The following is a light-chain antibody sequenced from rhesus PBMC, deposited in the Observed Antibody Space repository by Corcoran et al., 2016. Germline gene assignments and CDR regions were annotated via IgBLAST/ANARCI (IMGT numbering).Light chain of an antibody. J-gene: IGKJ3*01. V-gene: IGKV1-21*01. CDR2: KAS. CDR3: LQYKSSPFS. Sequence: DIQMTQSPSSLSASVGDKVTITCRASQGISNWLAWYQQKPGKAPKLLLYKASTLQGGVPSRFSDSGSGTIFILPISRLQPEDFATYYCLQYKSSPFSFGPVTKL. CDR1: QGISNW.